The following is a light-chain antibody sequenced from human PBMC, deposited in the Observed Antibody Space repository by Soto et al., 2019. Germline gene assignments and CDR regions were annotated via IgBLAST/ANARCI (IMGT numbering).Light chain of an antibody. CDR2: GAS. J-gene: IGKJ1*01. CDR3: HQYNNWPPWT. CDR1: QNVNSN. V-gene: IGKV3D-15*01. Sequence: EIVMTQSPATLSVSPGERATLSCRASQNVNSNLAWYQQRPGQAPRLLIYGASSRATGIPARFSGSGSGTEFTLTISSLQSEDYAVYYCHQYNNWPPWTFGQGTKVDI.